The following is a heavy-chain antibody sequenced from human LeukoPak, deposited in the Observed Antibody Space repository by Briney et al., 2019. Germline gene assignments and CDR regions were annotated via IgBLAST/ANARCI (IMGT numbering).Heavy chain of an antibody. D-gene: IGHD6-13*01. CDR2: ISYDGSDK. CDR3: AKDPNSSWYPVVWFDP. V-gene: IGHV3-30*18. CDR1: GFTSSNYD. Sequence: GGSLRLSCVASGFTSSNYDMHWVRQAPGKGLQWVAVISYDGSDKYYVDFALGRFTISRDNSENTLYLQMDSLRPDDTAVYYCAKDPNSSWYPVVWFDPWGQGTLVTVSS. J-gene: IGHJ5*02.